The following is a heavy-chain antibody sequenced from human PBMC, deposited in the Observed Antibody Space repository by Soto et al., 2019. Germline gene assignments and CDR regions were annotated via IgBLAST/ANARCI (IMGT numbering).Heavy chain of an antibody. Sequence: QVQLQQWGAGLLKPSETLSLTCAVYGGSFSGYYWSWIRQPPGKGLEWIGEINHSGSTNYNPSLKSRVTISVDTSKNQFSLKLSSVTAADTAVYYCATVTTWGYYYGMDVWGQGTTVTVSS. V-gene: IGHV4-34*01. CDR2: INHSGST. CDR1: GGSFSGYY. D-gene: IGHD4-17*01. CDR3: ATVTTWGYYYGMDV. J-gene: IGHJ6*02.